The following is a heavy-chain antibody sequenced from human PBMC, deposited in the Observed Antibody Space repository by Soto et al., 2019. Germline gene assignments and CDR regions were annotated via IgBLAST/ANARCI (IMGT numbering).Heavy chain of an antibody. V-gene: IGHV1-69*06. CDR1: GGYFNNRQILNSYP. CDR3: AESWGGEIYDHYYDMDV. CDR2: LIPLFGTT. J-gene: IGHJ6*02. D-gene: IGHD3-16*01. Sequence: QVQVVQSGAEVKRPGSSVNVSCKASGGYFNNRQILNSYPNSWVRQAPGRGLEWMGGLIPLFGTTNYAQRFQGRVAMTAEKATSTTYLELNNGTSADAAVYYYAESWGGEIYDHYYDMDVWGQGTTVTVSS.